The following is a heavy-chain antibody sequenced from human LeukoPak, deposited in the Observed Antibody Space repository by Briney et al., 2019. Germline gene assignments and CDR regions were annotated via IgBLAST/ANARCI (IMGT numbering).Heavy chain of an antibody. CDR2: IYYSGST. J-gene: IGHJ4*02. V-gene: IGHV4-59*12. Sequence: PSETLSLTCTVAGGSISSYYSSWIRQPPGKGLEWIGYIYYSGSTNYNPSLKSRVTISVDTSKNEFSLKLTSVTAADTAVYYCAVGYSSGWYLVDYWGQGTLVTVSS. CDR1: GGSISSYY. CDR3: AVGYSSGWYLVDY. D-gene: IGHD6-13*01.